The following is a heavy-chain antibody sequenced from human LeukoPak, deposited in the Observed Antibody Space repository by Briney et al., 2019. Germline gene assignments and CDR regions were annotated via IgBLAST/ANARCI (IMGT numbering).Heavy chain of an antibody. V-gene: IGHV4-34*01. CDR1: GGSFSGYY. CDR3: AGRIVVVPAAIHGGFDY. D-gene: IGHD2-2*02. CDR2: INHSGST. J-gene: IGHJ4*02. Sequence: PSETLSLTCAVYGGSFSGYYWSWIRQPPGKGLEWIGEINHSGSTNYNPSLKSRVTISVDTSKNQFSLKLSSATAADTAVYYCAGRIVVVPAAIHGGFDYWGQGTLVTVSS.